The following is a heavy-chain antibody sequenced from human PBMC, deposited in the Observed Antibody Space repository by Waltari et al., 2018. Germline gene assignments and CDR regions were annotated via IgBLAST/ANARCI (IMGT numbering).Heavy chain of an antibody. CDR3: ASGDD. V-gene: IGHV3-74*01. D-gene: IGHD3-10*01. CDR2: INMDGSST. CDR1: GFTFSNYL. J-gene: IGHJ1*01. Sequence: EVQLVESGGGLVQPGGSLRLPCAASGFTFSNYLMHWFRQAPGRGLMWVSRINMDGSSTDYADSVKGRFTISRDNAKNTLYLHMNSLRAEDTAVYYCASGDDWGRGTLVTVSS.